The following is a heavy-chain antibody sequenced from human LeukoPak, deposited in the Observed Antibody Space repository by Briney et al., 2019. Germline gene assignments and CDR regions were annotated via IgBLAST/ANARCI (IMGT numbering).Heavy chain of an antibody. V-gene: IGHV1-8*01. CDR1: GYTFTSYD. J-gene: IGHJ6*02. D-gene: IGHD3-10*01. CDR3: ARFGVGNYYYGMDV. CDR2: MNPNNGKT. Sequence: ASVKVSCKASGYTFTSYDINWVRQAPGQGREWVGWMNPNNGKTGYAQKFQGRDTMTGNTSITTAYMELSSLRPDDTAVYYCARFGVGNYYYGMDVWGQGTTVIVSS.